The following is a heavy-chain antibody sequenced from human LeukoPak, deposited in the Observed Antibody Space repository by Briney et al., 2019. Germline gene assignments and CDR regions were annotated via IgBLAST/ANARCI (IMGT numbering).Heavy chain of an antibody. D-gene: IGHD6-13*01. CDR3: AREVLSSSWLDDY. CDR1: GFTFSSYE. CDR2: ISSSGSTI. Sequence: GGSLRLSCAASGFTFSSYEMNWVRQAPGKGLEWVSHISSSGSTIYYADSVKGRFTISRDNAKNSLYLQMNSLRAEDTAVYYCAREVLSSSWLDDYWGQGTLVTVSS. J-gene: IGHJ4*02. V-gene: IGHV3-48*03.